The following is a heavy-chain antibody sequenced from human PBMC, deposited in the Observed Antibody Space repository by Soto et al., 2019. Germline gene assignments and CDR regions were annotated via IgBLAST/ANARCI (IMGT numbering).Heavy chain of an antibody. CDR3: ARARTFNYFYGMDV. J-gene: IGHJ6*02. CDR2: ISVSGVST. CDR1: GFTFKDYA. Sequence: GGSLRLSCEASGFTFKDYAMSWGRQAPGGGLEWVAGISVSGVSTYYAGSVKGRFTISRDNSKITVYLQMNNLRADDTAVYYCARARTFNYFYGMDVWGQGTTVTVSS. V-gene: IGHV3-23*01.